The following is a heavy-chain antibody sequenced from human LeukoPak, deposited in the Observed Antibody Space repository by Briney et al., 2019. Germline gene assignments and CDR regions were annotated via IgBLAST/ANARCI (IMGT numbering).Heavy chain of an antibody. D-gene: IGHD6-19*01. V-gene: IGHV1-69*13. CDR3: ARGTVAWPSIYYYYGMDV. Sequence: GASVTVSCKASGGTFSSYAISWVRQAPGQGLEWMGGIIPIFGTANYAQKFQGRVTITADESTSTAYMELSSLRSEDTAVYYCARGTVAWPSIYYYYGMDVWAKGPRSPSP. CDR1: GGTFSSYA. J-gene: IGHJ6*02. CDR2: IIPIFGTA.